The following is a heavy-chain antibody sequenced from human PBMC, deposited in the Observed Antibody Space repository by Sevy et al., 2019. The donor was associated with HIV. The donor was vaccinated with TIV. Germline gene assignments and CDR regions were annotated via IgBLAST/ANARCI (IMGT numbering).Heavy chain of an antibody. CDR1: GFTFRGYV. CDR2: ISGSGGST. D-gene: IGHD1-26*01. CDR3: AREEVTGFDY. J-gene: IGHJ4*02. Sequence: WGSLRLSCAASGFTFRGYVMSWVRQAPGKGLEWVSAISGSGGSTYYADSVKGRFTISRDNSKNMLDLQMNSLRDEDTAVYYCAREEVTGFDYWGQGTLVTVSS. V-gene: IGHV3-23*01.